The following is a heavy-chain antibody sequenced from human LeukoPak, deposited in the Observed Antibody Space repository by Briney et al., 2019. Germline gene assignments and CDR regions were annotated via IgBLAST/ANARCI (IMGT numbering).Heavy chain of an antibody. D-gene: IGHD2-2*01. CDR2: INHSGST. V-gene: IGHV4-34*01. CDR1: GVSFSGYY. J-gene: IGHJ4*02. Sequence: SETLSLTCAVYGVSFSGYYWSWIRQPPGKGLEWIGEINHSGSTNYNPSLKSRVTISVDTSKNQFSLKLSSVTAADTAVYYCARGRVVPAARPFDYWGQGTLVTVSS. CDR3: ARGRVVPAARPFDY.